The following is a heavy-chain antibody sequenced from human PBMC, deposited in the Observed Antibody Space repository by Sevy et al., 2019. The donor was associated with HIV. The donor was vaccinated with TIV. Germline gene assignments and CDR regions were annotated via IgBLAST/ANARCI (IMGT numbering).Heavy chain of an antibody. Sequence: GGSLRLSCAVSGLNVSDYFMAWIRQAPGRGPEWVSYISSSGTIIYYRDSVKGRFTISREKAKNSLYLQMNSLRPADTAMYYCARDLASGSFYSLYFDYWGQGTLVTVSS. CDR2: ISSSGTII. J-gene: IGHJ4*02. CDR3: ARDLASGSFYSLYFDY. D-gene: IGHD3-10*01. V-gene: IGHV3-11*01. CDR1: GLNVSDYF.